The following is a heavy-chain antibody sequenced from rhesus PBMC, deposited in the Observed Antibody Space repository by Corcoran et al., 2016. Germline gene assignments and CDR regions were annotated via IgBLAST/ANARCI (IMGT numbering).Heavy chain of an antibody. V-gene: IGHV4-173*01. CDR3: ARDRYYNIWTGFDAFDF. D-gene: IGHD3-3*01. J-gene: IGHJ3*01. CDR1: GGSISGYY. Sequence: QVQLQQWGEGLVKPSETLSLTCAVYGGSISGYYWRWIRQPPGKGLEWIGRISGSGGSTDYNPSLKSRVTISPDTSKNQFSLKLSSVTAADTAVYYCARDRYYNIWTGFDAFDFWGQGLRVTVS. CDR2: ISGSGGST.